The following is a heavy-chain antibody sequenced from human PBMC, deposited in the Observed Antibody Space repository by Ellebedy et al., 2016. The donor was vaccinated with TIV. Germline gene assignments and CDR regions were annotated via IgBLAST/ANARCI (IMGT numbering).Heavy chain of an antibody. CDR2: ISSGSTSI. D-gene: IGHD5-12*01. J-gene: IGHJ4*02. Sequence: GESLKISCAVSGFTFRSYGIHWVRQAPGRGLEWIAHISSGSTSIYYADSVEGRFTISRDNSKNTLYLQMSSLRPEDTAMYYCARVYSSYAVDYWGQGTLVTVSS. CDR3: ARVYSSYAVDY. CDR1: GFTFRSYG. V-gene: IGHV3-48*01.